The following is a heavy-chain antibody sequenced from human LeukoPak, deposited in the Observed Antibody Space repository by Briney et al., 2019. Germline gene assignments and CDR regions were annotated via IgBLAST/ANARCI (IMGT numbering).Heavy chain of an antibody. Sequence: EASVKVSCKASGYTFTGYYMHWVRQAPGQGLEWMGWINPNSGGTNYAQKFQGRVTMTRDTSISTAYMELSRLRSDDTAVYYCASAPSIVGAKGWFDPWGQGTLVTVSS. CDR1: GYTFTGYY. CDR2: INPNSGGT. D-gene: IGHD1-26*01. V-gene: IGHV1-2*02. CDR3: ASAPSIVGAKGWFDP. J-gene: IGHJ5*02.